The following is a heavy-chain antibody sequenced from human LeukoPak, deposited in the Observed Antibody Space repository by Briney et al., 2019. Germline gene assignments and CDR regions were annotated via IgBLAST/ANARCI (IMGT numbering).Heavy chain of an antibody. Sequence: PSETPSLTCTVSGGSITTYYWSWIRQPPGKGLEGIGYVYDSGSANYNPSLKSRVSISVDTSKNQFSLKLTSVTAADTAVYFCARVVVVAQRRGYWFYPWGQGTLVTVSS. D-gene: IGHD2-15*01. CDR1: GGSITTYY. V-gene: IGHV4-59*01. CDR3: ARVVVVAQRRGYWFYP. J-gene: IGHJ5*02. CDR2: VYDSGSA.